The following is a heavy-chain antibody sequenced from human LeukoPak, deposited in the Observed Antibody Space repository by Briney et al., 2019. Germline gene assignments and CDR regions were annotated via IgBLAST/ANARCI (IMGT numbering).Heavy chain of an antibody. V-gene: IGHV3-48*03. CDR3: ARDPPAY. CDR1: GFTFSSYE. CDR2: ILNSGTTT. Sequence: PGGSLRVSCAASGFTFSSYEMNWVRQAPGKRLEWVSYILNSGTTTYYADSVKGRFTISRDNAKNSLYLQMNSLRAEDTGVYYCARDPPAYWGQEILVTVSS. J-gene: IGHJ4*02.